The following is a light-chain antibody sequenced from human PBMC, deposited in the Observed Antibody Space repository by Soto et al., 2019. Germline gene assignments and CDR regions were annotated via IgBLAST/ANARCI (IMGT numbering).Light chain of an antibody. Sequence: DFQMTQSPSSLSASVGDRVTITCLATQSISRSLNWYQQKPGKAPELLIYAASSLQSGVPSRFGGSGSGTDFTLTISSLQPEDSATYYCQQSYSALVAFGQGTKVDIK. CDR1: QSISRS. J-gene: IGKJ1*01. CDR2: AAS. CDR3: QQSYSALVA. V-gene: IGKV1-39*01.